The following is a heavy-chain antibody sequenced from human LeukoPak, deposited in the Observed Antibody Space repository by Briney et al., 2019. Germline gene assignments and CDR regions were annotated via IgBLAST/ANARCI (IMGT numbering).Heavy chain of an antibody. V-gene: IGHV1-24*01. J-gene: IGHJ5*01. CDR2: FDPGDDEA. Sequence: GASVKVSCKVSGYSLIELSTHWVRQAPGRGLEWMGGFDPGDDEAIYAQKFQGRVTMTEDTSTDTAYLELSSLRSEDTAVYFCATEKDLLLDSWGQGTPVTASS. CDR3: ATEKDLLLDS. CDR1: GYSLIELS. D-gene: IGHD1-26*01.